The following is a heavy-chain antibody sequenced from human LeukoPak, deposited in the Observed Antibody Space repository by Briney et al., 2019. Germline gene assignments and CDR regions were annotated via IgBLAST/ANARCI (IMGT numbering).Heavy chain of an antibody. D-gene: IGHD6-19*01. V-gene: IGHV1-69*05. CDR2: IIPIFGTA. CDR3: ASERSIAVAGMNWFDP. J-gene: IGHJ5*02. Sequence: ASVKVSCKASGGTFSSYAISWVRQAPGQGLEWMGGIIPIFGTANYAQKFQGRVTITTDESTSTAYMELSSLRSEDTAVYYCASERSIAVAGMNWFDPWGQGTLVTVFS. CDR1: GGTFSSYA.